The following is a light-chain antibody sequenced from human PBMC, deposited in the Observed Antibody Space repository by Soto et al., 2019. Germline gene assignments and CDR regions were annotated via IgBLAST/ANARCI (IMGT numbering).Light chain of an antibody. J-gene: IGKJ4*02. CDR1: QSVSPSS. CDR2: GAS. V-gene: IGKV3-20*01. Sequence: EILLTQSPGTLSLSPGERATLSCGASQSVSPSSLAWYQQRPGQSPRLLIYGASSRATGIPDRFSGRGSGTDFTLIISRLEPEDFAVYYCQQFAGSFGGGTKVDI. CDR3: QQFAGS.